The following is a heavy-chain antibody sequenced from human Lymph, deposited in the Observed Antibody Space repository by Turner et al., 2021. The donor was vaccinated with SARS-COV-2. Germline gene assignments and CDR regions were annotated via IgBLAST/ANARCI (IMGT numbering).Heavy chain of an antibody. Sequence: EVQLVESGGGLVQPGGSLRLSCAASGITVSRNYMSWVRQAPGKGLEWVSVIYSGGSSYYADSVKGRFTISRHNSKNTLYLQMNSLRAEDTAVYYCARDLDTAGGMDVWGQGTTVTDSS. CDR3: ARDLDTAGGMDV. V-gene: IGHV3-53*04. D-gene: IGHD5-18*01. CDR1: GITVSRNY. CDR2: IYSGGSS. J-gene: IGHJ6*02.